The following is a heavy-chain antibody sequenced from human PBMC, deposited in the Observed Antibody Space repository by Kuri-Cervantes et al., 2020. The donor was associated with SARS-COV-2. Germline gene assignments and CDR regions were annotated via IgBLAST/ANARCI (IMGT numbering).Heavy chain of an antibody. Sequence: SLKISCAASGFTFSSYAMHWVRQAPGKGLEWVAVISYDGSNKYYADSVKGRFTISRDNSKNTLYLQMNSLRAEDTAVYYCARGGGIAAAPSGYWGQGTLVTVSS. D-gene: IGHD6-13*01. CDR2: ISYDGSNK. CDR1: GFTFSSYA. J-gene: IGHJ4*02. CDR3: ARGGGIAAAPSGY. V-gene: IGHV3-30*04.